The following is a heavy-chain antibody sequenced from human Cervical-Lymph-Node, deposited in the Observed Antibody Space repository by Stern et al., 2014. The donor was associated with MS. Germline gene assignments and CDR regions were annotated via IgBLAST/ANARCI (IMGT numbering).Heavy chain of an antibody. D-gene: IGHD6-19*01. CDR3: AREVAGHRLGMMDV. CDR1: GYTFTSYY. J-gene: IGHJ6*02. CDR2: INPSGGST. Sequence: VQLLESGAEVKKPGASVKVSCKASGYTFTSYYMHWVRQAPGHGLEWMGIINPSGGSTSHAQKFQGRVTMTRDTSTSTVYMELGSLRSDDTAVYYCAREVAGHRLGMMDVWGQGTTVTVSS. V-gene: IGHV1-46*01.